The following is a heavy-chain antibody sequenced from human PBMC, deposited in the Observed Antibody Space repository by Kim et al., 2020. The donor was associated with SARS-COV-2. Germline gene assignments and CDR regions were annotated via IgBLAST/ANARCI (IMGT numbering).Heavy chain of an antibody. CDR1: GGSISSYY. Sequence: SETLSLTCTVSGGSISSYYWSWIRQPPGKGLEWIGYIYYSGSTNYNPSLKSRVTISVDTSKNQFSLKLSSVTAADTAVYYCARVGCSSTSCYGGVNWFDPWGQGTLVTVSS. J-gene: IGHJ5*02. D-gene: IGHD2-2*01. V-gene: IGHV4-59*01. CDR3: ARVGCSSTSCYGGVNWFDP. CDR2: IYYSGST.